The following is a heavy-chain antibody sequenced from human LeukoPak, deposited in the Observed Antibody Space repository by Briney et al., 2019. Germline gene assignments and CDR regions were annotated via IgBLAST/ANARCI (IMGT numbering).Heavy chain of an antibody. CDR2: IKQDGNEK. CDR3: ARLQYSFLYGSGSYGVDY. V-gene: IGHV3-7*01. Sequence: PGGSLRLSCAVSGFTFDSYGMHWVRQAPGKGLEWVANIKQDGNEKYYVDSVKGRFTISRDNAKNSLYLQMNSLRAEDTAVYYCARLQYSFLYGSGSYGVDYWGQGTLVTVSS. D-gene: IGHD3-10*01. J-gene: IGHJ4*02. CDR1: GFTFDSYG.